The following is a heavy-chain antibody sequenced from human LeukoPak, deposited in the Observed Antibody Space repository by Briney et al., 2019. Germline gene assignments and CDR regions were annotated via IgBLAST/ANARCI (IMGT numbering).Heavy chain of an antibody. V-gene: IGHV4-59*01. Sequence: SETLSLTCTVSGGSISSYYWSWIRQPPGKVLEWIAWIYYSGSTNYNPSLKSRVTISLDTSKNQFSLRLSSVTAADTAVYYCATISTYQTTWGQGTLVTVSS. D-gene: IGHD1-7*01. CDR2: IYYSGST. J-gene: IGHJ4*02. CDR1: GGSISSYY. CDR3: ATISTYQTT.